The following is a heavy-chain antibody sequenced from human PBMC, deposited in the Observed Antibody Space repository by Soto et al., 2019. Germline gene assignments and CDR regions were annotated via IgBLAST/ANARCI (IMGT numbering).Heavy chain of an antibody. J-gene: IGHJ3*02. CDR1: GYTFTSYY. CDR2: IKPSGGST. CDR3: AIQYYYDSSGYYGGFRSGDAFDI. Sequence: ASVKVSCKASGYTFTSYYMHWVRPAPGQVLEWMGIIKPSGGSTSYAQKFQGRVTMTRDTSTSTVYMELSSLRSEDTAVYYCAIQYYYDSSGYYGGFRSGDAFDIWG. D-gene: IGHD3-22*01. V-gene: IGHV1-46*01.